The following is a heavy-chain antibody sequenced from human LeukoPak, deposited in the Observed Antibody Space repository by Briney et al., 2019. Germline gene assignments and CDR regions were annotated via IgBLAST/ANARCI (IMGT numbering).Heavy chain of an antibody. Sequence: GRSLRLSCAASGFTFSSYAMGWVRQAPGKGLEWVSGIRGSGGSTYYADSVKGRFTISRDSSKNTLYLQMNTLRAEDTAVYYCAKSYYYNSGSWGIFDYWGQGTLVTVSS. J-gene: IGHJ4*02. CDR2: IRGSGGST. V-gene: IGHV3-23*01. CDR1: GFTFSSYA. D-gene: IGHD3-10*01. CDR3: AKSYYYNSGSWGIFDY.